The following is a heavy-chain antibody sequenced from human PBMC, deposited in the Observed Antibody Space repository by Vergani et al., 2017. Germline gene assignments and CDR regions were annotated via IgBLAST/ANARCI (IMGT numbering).Heavy chain of an antibody. CDR3: ARAAAGRDWYYYYYMDV. V-gene: IGHV4-59*01. Sequence: QVQLQESGPGLVKPSETLSLTCTVSGGSISSYYWSWIRQPPGKGLEWIGYIYYSGSTNYNPSLKSRVTISVDTSKNQCSLKLSSVTAADTAVYYCARAAAGRDWYYYYYMDVWGKGTTVTVSS. CDR1: GGSISSYY. J-gene: IGHJ6*03. CDR2: IYYSGST. D-gene: IGHD6-13*01.